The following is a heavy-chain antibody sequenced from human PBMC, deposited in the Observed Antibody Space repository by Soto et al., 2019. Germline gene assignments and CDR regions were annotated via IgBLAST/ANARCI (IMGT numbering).Heavy chain of an antibody. Sequence: TLSLSCTVSGGSISGGDYYWSWIRQPPGKGLEWIGYIYYSGSTYYNPSLKSRVTISVDTSKNQFSLTLSSVTAADTAVYSCARDWVPAATPGAFHICGQGTMVTVS. CDR1: GGSISGGDYY. J-gene: IGHJ3*02. V-gene: IGHV4-30-4*01. D-gene: IGHD2-2*01. CDR2: IYYSGST. CDR3: ARDWVPAATPGAFHI.